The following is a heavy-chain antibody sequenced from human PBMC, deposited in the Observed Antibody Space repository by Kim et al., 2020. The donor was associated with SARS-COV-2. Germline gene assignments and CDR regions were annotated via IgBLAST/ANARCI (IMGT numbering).Heavy chain of an antibody. CDR2: ISYDGSNK. CDR1: GFTFSSYA. V-gene: IGHV3-30-3*01. D-gene: IGHD3-9*01. CDR3: ARDGDRLVIRVGWYFDL. Sequence: GGSLRLSCAASGFTFSSYAMHWVRQAPGKGLEWVAVISYDGSNKYYADSVKGRFTISRDNSKNTLYLQMNSLRAEDTAVYYCARDGDRLVIRVGWYFDLWGRGTLVTVSS. J-gene: IGHJ2*01.